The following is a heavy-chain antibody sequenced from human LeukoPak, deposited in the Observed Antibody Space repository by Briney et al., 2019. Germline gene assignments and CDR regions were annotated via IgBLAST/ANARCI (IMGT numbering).Heavy chain of an antibody. J-gene: IGHJ4*02. CDR2: ISGSGGST. D-gene: IGHD3-22*01. CDR1: GFTFSSYA. V-gene: IGHV3-23*01. CDR3: ARGPRYYYDSSGYLVGDY. Sequence: GGSLRLSCAASGFTFSSYAMSWFRQAPGKGLEGVSPISGSGGSTYYADSVKGRFTISRDNSKNTLYLQMNSLRAEDTAVYYCARGPRYYYDSSGYLVGDYWGQGTLVTVSS.